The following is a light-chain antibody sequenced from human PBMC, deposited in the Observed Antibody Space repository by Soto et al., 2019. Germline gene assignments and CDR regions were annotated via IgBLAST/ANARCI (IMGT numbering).Light chain of an antibody. CDR1: SSDVGSYDL. CDR3: NSQTSANTYV. Sequence: QSVLTQPASVSGSPGQSITISCTGTSSDVGSYDLVSWYQHHSGKAPKIIIYEVNKRPSGISDRFSGSKSGNTASLTISGLQAEDEADYYCNSQTSANTYVFGTGTKVTVL. J-gene: IGLJ1*01. V-gene: IGLV2-14*02. CDR2: EVN.